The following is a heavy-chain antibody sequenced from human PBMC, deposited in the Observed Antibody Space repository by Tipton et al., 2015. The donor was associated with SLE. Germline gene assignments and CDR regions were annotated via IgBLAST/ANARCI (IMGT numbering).Heavy chain of an antibody. CDR3: AKDSAFSSGYFDQ. V-gene: IGHV3-23*01. Sequence: SLRLSCAASGFTFSRYAMTWVRQAPGKGLEWVSAISGSGVSTNYADSVKGRFTISRDDSKNTLYLQMNSLRAEDTAVYYCAKDSAFSSGYFDQGGQGTLVTVSS. J-gene: IGHJ4*02. D-gene: IGHD6-19*01. CDR2: ISGSGVST. CDR1: GFTFSRYA.